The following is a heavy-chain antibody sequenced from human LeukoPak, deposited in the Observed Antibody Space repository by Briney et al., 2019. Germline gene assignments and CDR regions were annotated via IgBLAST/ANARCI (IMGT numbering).Heavy chain of an antibody. J-gene: IGHJ5*02. CDR2: IYCSGST. CDR1: GGSISSYY. V-gene: IGHV4-59*01. D-gene: IGHD6-19*01. Sequence: PSETLSLTCTVSGGSISSYYWSWIRQPPGKGLEWIGYIYCSGSTNYNPSLKSRVTISVDTSKNQFSLKLSSVTAADTAVYYCAREIAVAEYNWFDPWGQGTLVTVSS. CDR3: AREIAVAEYNWFDP.